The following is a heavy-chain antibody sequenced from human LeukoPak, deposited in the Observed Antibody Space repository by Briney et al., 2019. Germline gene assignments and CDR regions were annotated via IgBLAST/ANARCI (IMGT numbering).Heavy chain of an antibody. CDR1: GGYISSYY. CDR3: AGSFPDDDAFDL. CDR2: IYFSGST. D-gene: IGHD2-2*03. J-gene: IGHJ3*01. V-gene: IGHV4-4*07. Sequence: SETLSLTCTVSGGYISSYYWNWIRQPAGKGLEWIGRIYFSGSTYYNPSLKSRVTMSVDTSKNQLSLKLSSVTAADTAVYYCAGSFPDDDAFDLWGQGTRVTVSS.